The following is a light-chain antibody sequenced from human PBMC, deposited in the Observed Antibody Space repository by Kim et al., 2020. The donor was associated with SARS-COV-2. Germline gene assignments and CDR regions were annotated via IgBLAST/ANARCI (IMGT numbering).Light chain of an antibody. CDR3: QQYNNWPALT. CDR2: GAS. Sequence: EIVMTQSPATLSVSPGDRATLSCRASQSVSTNLAWYQQKPGQAPRLLIYGASTRATGIPARFSGGGSGTEFTLTITSLQSEDFAVYYCQQYNNWPALTFGGGTKVDIK. J-gene: IGKJ4*01. V-gene: IGKV3-15*01. CDR1: QSVSTN.